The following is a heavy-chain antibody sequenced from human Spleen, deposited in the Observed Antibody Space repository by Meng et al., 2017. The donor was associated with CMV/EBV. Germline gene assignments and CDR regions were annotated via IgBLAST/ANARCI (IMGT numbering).Heavy chain of an antibody. J-gene: IGHJ4*02. CDR3: ARLGVSSTYFDY. Sequence: KVSCKGSGYTFTSFWIGWVRQMPGKGLEWMGIIYPGDSDIRYSPSFQGQVTISADKSISTAYLQWSSLKASDSAMYYCARLGVSSTYFDYWGQATLVTVSS. D-gene: IGHD2-2*01. CDR1: GYTFTSFW. CDR2: IYPGDSDI. V-gene: IGHV5-51*01.